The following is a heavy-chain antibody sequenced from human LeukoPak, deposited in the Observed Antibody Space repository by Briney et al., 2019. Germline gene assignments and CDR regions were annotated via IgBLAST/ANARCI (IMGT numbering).Heavy chain of an antibody. D-gene: IGHD3-22*01. CDR3: AAAVYDSSGYYYEYYFDY. V-gene: IGHV1-58*02. CDR1: GFTFTSSA. CDR2: IVVGSGNT. Sequence: SVKVSCKASGFTFTSSAMQWVRQARGQRLEWIGWIVVGSGNTNYAQKFQERVTITRDMSTSTAYMERSSLRSEDTPVYYCAAAVYDSSGYYYEYYFDYWGQGTLVTVSS. J-gene: IGHJ4*02.